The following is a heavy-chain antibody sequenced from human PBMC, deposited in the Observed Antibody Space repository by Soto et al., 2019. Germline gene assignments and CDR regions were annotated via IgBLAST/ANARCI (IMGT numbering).Heavy chain of an antibody. CDR3: ARDSGSTSIYFDY. CDR2: ISSSSSYI. J-gene: IGHJ4*02. V-gene: IGHV3-21*01. D-gene: IGHD2-2*01. Sequence: EVPLVESGGGLVKPGGSLRLSCAASGFAFSSYSIDWVRQAPGKGLEWVSSISSSSSYIKYADSVKGRFTISRDNAKNSLYLQMNSLRAEDTAVYYCARDSGSTSIYFDYWGQGTLVTVSS. CDR1: GFAFSSYS.